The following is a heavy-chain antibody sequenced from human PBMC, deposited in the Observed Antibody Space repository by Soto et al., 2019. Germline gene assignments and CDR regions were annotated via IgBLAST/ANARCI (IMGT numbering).Heavy chain of an antibody. V-gene: IGHV1-69*02. CDR3: ARGPLVVLNYFES. J-gene: IGHJ4*02. CDR1: GGTFRNYP. Sequence: QVQLVQSGAEVKKPGSSVKVSCKASGGTFRNYPINWVRQAPGQGLEWMGSIFPLTDIPDYAQNFQARLTISADKSTNTAYMELSSLTSDDTAMHFCARGPLVVLNYFESWGQGTLVTVSS. CDR2: IFPLTDIP.